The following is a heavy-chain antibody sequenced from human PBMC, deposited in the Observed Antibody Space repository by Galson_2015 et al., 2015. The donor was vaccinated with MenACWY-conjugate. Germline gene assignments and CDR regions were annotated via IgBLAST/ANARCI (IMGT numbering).Heavy chain of an antibody. D-gene: IGHD3-9*01. CDR3: AKRGCVIKGAGYGYDMDF. V-gene: IGHV3-23*01. CDR1: EFTFNSDD. Sequence: SLSIACEASEFTFNSDDMNWFRQAPGQGLVWVPAISGGRTYYADSVKGRFTISRDNSQSTLYLQMNSLRVGDRAVYYCAKRGCVIKGAGYGYDMDFWGQGTTVTVSS. CDR2: ISGGRT. J-gene: IGHJ6*02.